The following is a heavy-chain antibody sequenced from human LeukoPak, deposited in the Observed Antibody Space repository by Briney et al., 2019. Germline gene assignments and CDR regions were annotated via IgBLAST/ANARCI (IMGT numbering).Heavy chain of an antibody. CDR1: GGSISSSSYY. Sequence: SETLSLTCTVSGGSISSSSYYWGWIRQPPGKGLEWIGSIYYSGSTYYNPSLKSLVTISLDTSKNQFSLKLSSVTAADTAVYYCARDNGPNYYDSSPFDYWGQGTLVTVSS. CDR3: ARDNGPNYYDSSPFDY. D-gene: IGHD3-22*01. J-gene: IGHJ4*02. V-gene: IGHV4-39*07. CDR2: IYYSGST.